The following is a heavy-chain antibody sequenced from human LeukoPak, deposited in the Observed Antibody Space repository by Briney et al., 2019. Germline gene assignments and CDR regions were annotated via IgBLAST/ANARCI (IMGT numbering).Heavy chain of an antibody. CDR2: IYSGGST. D-gene: IGHD2-2*01. J-gene: IGHJ4*02. Sequence: PGGSLRLSCAASGFTVSSNYMSWVRQAPGKGLEWVSVIYSGGSTYYADSVKGRFTISRDNSKNTLYLQMNSLRAEDTAVYYCARGPRSYQLLYGGQGTLVTVSS. V-gene: IGHV3-66*02. CDR1: GFTVSSNY. CDR3: ARGPRSYQLLY.